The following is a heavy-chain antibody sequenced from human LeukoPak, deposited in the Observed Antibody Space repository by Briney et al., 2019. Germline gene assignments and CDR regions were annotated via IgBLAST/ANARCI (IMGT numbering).Heavy chain of an antibody. CDR3: ARGPSGYHNT. CDR1: GFTVSGNS. J-gene: IGHJ4*02. D-gene: IGHD5-12*01. CDR2: IYSDNT. V-gene: IGHV3-53*01. Sequence: GGSLRLSCTVSGFTVSGNSMSWVGQAPGKRLEWVSFIYSDNTHYSDSVKGRFTISRDNSKNTLYLQMNSLRAEDTAVYYCARGPSGYHNTGGQGTLVTVSS.